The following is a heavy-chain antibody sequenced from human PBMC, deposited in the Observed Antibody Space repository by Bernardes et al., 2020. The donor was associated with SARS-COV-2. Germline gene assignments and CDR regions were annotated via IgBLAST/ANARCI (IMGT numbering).Heavy chain of an antibody. V-gene: IGHV3-30*18. CDR2: ISYDGSNK. D-gene: IGHD6-13*01. J-gene: IGHJ4*02. Sequence: GGSLRLSCAASGFTFSSYGMHWVRQAPGKGLEWVAVISYDGSNKYYADSVKGRFTISRDNSKNTLYLQMNSLRAEDTAVYYCAKAQAPYSSSLYYFDYWGQGTLVTVSS. CDR3: AKAQAPYSSSLYYFDY. CDR1: GFTFSSYG.